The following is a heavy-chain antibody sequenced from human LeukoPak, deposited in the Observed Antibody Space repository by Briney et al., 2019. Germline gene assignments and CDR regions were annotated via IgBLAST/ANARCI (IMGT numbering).Heavy chain of an antibody. V-gene: IGHV3-74*01. Sequence: PGGSLRLSCAASGFTFSSYCMQWVRQAPGRGLVWVSRVNSDANLIDYADSVKGRFTISRDNAKNTLYLQMNSLRAEDTAAYYCAGTLYCSNGVCYVLDYWGQGTLLTVSS. CDR3: AGTLYCSNGVCYVLDY. CDR1: GFTFSSYC. CDR2: VNSDANLI. D-gene: IGHD2-8*01. J-gene: IGHJ4*02.